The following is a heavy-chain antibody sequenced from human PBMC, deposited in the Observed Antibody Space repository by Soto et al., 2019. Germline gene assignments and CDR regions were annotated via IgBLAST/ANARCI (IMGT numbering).Heavy chain of an antibody. CDR2: IYPGDSDT. J-gene: IGHJ4*02. CDR3: ARQPLAQVLPTSH. Sequence: PGESLKISCKGSGYSFTSYWIGWVRQMPGKGLEWMGIIYPGDSDTRYSPSFQGQVTISADKSISTAYLQWSSLKASDTAMYYCARQPLAQVLPTSHWGPATLVSVSS. D-gene: IGHD3-10*01. CDR1: GYSFTSYW. V-gene: IGHV5-51*01.